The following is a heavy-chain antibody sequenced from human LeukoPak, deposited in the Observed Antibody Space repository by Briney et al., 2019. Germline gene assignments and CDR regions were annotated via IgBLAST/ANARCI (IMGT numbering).Heavy chain of an antibody. V-gene: IGHV3-48*04. J-gene: IGHJ4*02. CDR3: VRAYYDILTGPFFPDY. CDR2: ISSSSVTI. Sequence: PGRSLRLSRAASASTFTSYSMNCVRHAPGKGLEWISYISSSSVTIYYADSVKGRFTISSDNAKNSLYLQMNSLRAEDTAVYYCVRAYYDILTGPFFPDYWGQGTLVTLSS. CDR1: ASTFTSYS. D-gene: IGHD3-9*01.